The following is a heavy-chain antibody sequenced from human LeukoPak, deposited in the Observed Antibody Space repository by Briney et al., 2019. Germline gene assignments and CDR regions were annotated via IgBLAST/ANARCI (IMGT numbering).Heavy chain of an antibody. J-gene: IGHJ4*02. CDR3: AKGSDIRVSLHFDF. D-gene: IGHD3-3*01. V-gene: IGHV3-30*18. CDR2: ISYDGGDK. CDR1: GFTFSSYG. Sequence: GGSLRLSCAASGFTFSSYGIHWVRQAPGKGLEWVAAISYDGGDKYYADSVKGRFTISRDNSKNTLYLQMNSLRAEDTAVYLCAKGSDIRVSLHFDFWGQGTLVTVSS.